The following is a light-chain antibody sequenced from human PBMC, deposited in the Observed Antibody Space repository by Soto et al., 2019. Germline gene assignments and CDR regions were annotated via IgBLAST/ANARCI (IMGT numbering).Light chain of an antibody. V-gene: IGKV2-24*01. CDR1: ESLVHNEGNTY. CDR3: MQATQSSWT. J-gene: IGKJ1*01. CDR2: KVS. Sequence: IVMTQTPVSSPATLGQAASISCRSSESLVHNEGNTYLSGFQQRPGQPARLLIYKVSDRFSGVPDRFSGSGAGTDVTLTISRVEDEDVGVYYCMQATQSSWTFGQGTKVDIK.